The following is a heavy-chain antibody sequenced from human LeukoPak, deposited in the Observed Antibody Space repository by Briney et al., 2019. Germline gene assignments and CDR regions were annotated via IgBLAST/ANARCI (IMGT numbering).Heavy chain of an antibody. CDR2: INPNSGGT. Sequence: GASVKVSCKASGYTFTGYYMHWVRQAPGQGLEWMGWINPNSGGTNYAQKFQGWVTMTRDTSISTAYMELRSLRSDDTAVYYCARQIRNWFDPWGQGTLVTVSS. D-gene: IGHD3-16*01. J-gene: IGHJ5*02. CDR1: GYTFTGYY. V-gene: IGHV1-2*04. CDR3: ARQIRNWFDP.